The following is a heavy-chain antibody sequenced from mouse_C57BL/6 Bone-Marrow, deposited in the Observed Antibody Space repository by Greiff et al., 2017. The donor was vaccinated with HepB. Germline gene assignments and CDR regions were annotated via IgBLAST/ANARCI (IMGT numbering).Heavy chain of an antibody. J-gene: IGHJ2*01. D-gene: IGHD4-1*02. CDR1: GFTFSDYY. CDR2: INYDGSST. Sequence: EVKLVESEGGLVQPGSSMKLSCTASGFTFSDYYMAWVRQVPEKGLEWVANINYDGSSTYYLDSLKSRFIISRDNAKNILYLQMSSLKSEDTATYYCAREAQLGRYFDYWGQGTTLTVSS. CDR3: AREAQLGRYFDY. V-gene: IGHV5-16*01.